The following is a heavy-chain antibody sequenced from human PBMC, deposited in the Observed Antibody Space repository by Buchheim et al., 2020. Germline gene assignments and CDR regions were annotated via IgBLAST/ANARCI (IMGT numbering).Heavy chain of an antibody. CDR1: GGSFSGYY. V-gene: IGHV4-34*01. CDR2: INHSGST. CDR3: ARGCRYYYYYGMDV. J-gene: IGHJ6*02. Sequence: QVQLQQWGAGLLKPSETLSLTCAVYGGSFSGYYWSWIRQPQGKGLEWIGEINHSGSTNYNPSLKSRVTISVDTSKNKFSLKLSSVTAADTAVYYCARGCRYYYYYGMDVWGQGTT.